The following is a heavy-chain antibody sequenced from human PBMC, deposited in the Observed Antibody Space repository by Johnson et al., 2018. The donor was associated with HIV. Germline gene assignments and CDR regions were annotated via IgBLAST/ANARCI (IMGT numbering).Heavy chain of an antibody. CDR3: AKTIFGVVSDALDI. CDR2: ISSSGTTI. V-gene: IGHV3-11*01. D-gene: IGHD3-3*01. CDR1: GFTVSSNY. Sequence: QVQLVESGGGLVQPGGSLRLSCAASGFTVSSNYMSWVRQAPGKVLEWVSCISSSGTTIYYADSMKGRFTISRDNAKNSLYLQMNSLRAEDTALHYCAKTIFGVVSDALDIWGQGTMVIVSS. J-gene: IGHJ3*02.